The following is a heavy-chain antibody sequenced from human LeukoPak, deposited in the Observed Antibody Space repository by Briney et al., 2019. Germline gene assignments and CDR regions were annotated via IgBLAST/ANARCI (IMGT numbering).Heavy chain of an antibody. J-gene: IGHJ3*01. Sequence: GGSLRLSCAASGFTFSTFGMNWVRQAPGKGLEWVAVTSYDGSHTYYADSVKGRFTISRDNSKNTVYLQMNSLRAEDTAVYYCARDLGEGYCSSTSCYPDAFDVWGQGTTVTVSS. CDR2: TSYDGSHT. V-gene: IGHV3-30*03. CDR3: ARDLGEGYCSSTSCYPDAFDV. D-gene: IGHD2-2*01. CDR1: GFTFSTFG.